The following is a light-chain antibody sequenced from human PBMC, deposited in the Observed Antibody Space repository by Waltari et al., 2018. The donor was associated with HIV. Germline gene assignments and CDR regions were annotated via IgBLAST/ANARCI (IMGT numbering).Light chain of an antibody. J-gene: IGLJ1*01. CDR1: SSDVGGYNS. V-gene: IGLV2-14*03. CDR3: SSYTSSSTYV. CDR2: DVS. Sequence: QSALTQPASVSGSPGQSITIPCTGTSSDVGGYNSVSWYQHHPGKAPNLMIYDVSKRPSGVSNRFSGSKSGNTASLTISGLLAEDEADYYCSSYTSSSTYVFGPGTKVTVL.